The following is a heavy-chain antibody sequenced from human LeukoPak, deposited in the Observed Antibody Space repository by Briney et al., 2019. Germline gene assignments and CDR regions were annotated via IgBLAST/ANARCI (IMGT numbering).Heavy chain of an antibody. Sequence: GGSLRLSCAAFGFSFSSYSINWVRQAPGKGLEWVSYISSSGSTIYYADSVKGRFTISRDNAKNSLYLQMNSLRAEDTAVYYCARDGTTVTTNYYYGMDVWGQGTTVTISS. CDR3: ARDGTTVTTNYYYGMDV. J-gene: IGHJ6*02. D-gene: IGHD4-17*01. CDR2: ISSSGSTI. CDR1: GFSFSSYS. V-gene: IGHV3-48*04.